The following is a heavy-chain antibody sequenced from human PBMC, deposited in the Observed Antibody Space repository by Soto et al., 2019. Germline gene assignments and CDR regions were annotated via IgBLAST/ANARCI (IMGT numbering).Heavy chain of an antibody. V-gene: IGHV3-23*01. D-gene: IGHD3-22*01. CDR2: ISGSGGST. J-gene: IGHJ5*02. CDR1: GFTFSSYA. CDR3: AKLHSVVVIRFIWFDP. Sequence: GGSLRLSCTASGFTFSSYAMSWVRQAPGKGLEWVSAISGSGGSTYYADSVKGRFTIFRDNSKNTLYVQMNSLRADDTAVYYCAKLHSVVVIRFIWFDPWGQGTLVTVSS.